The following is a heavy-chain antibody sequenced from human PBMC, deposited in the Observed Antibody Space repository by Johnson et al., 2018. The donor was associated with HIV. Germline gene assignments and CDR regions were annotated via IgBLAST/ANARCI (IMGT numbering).Heavy chain of an antibody. CDR1: GFTFSSYA. D-gene: IGHD3-10*01. CDR3: AKDYYGSGSKHDAFDI. J-gene: IGHJ3*02. V-gene: IGHV3-23*04. CDR2: ISGSGGRT. Sequence: AQLVESGGGLVQPGGSLRLSCAASGFTFSSYAMSWVRQAPGKGLEWVSAISGSGGRTYYADSVKGRFTISRDNSKNTLYLQMNSLRAEDTAVYYCAKDYYGSGSKHDAFDIWGQGTMVTVSS.